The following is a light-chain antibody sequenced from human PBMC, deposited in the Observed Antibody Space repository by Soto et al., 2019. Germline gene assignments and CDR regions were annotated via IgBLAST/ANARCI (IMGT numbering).Light chain of an antibody. CDR2: AAS. V-gene: IGKV1-12*01. Sequence: DIQMTQSPSSVSASVGDRVTSTCRASQRINSWLAWYQQRPGKAPKLLIYAASSLQSGVPSRFSGSGFGTDFTLTIRSLQPEDIATYYCQLATSLPPWTFGQGTTVDIK. CDR1: QRINSW. J-gene: IGKJ1*01. CDR3: QLATSLPPWT.